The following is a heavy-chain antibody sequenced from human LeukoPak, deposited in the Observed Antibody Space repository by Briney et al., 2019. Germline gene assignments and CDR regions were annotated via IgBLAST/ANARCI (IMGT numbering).Heavy chain of an antibody. CDR1: GFTFSSYA. CDR2: ISYDGSNK. J-gene: IGHJ4*02. Sequence: GGSLRLSCAASGFTFSSYAMHWVRQAPGKGLEWVAVISYDGSNKYYADSVKGRFTISRDNSKNTLYLQMNSLRAEDTAVYYCARDTIFGVVSATYDDYWGQGTLVTASS. D-gene: IGHD3-3*01. V-gene: IGHV3-30-3*01. CDR3: ARDTIFGVVSATYDDY.